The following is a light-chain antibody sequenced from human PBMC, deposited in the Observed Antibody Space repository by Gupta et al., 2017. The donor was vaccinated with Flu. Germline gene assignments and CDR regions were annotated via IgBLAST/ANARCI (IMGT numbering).Light chain of an antibody. V-gene: IGKV1-27*01. CDR1: QGISNY. CDR2: AAS. Sequence: GDSITITFRACQGISNYLAWYQQKPGKVPKLLIYAASTLQSGVPARFSGSGSGTDFTLTISSLQPEDVATYYCQKYNSALWTFGQGTKVEIK. CDR3: QKYNSALWT. J-gene: IGKJ1*01.